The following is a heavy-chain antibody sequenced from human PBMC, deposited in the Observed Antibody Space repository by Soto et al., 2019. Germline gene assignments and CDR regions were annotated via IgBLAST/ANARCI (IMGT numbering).Heavy chain of an antibody. J-gene: IGHJ4*02. CDR3: AKAGYSYGYSYFDY. V-gene: IGHV3-23*01. Sequence: PXGSLRLSCAASGFTFSSYAMIWVRQAPGKGLEWVSAISGSGGSTYYADSVKGRFTISRDNSKNTLYLQMNSLSAEDTAVYYCAKAGYSYGYSYFDYWGQGTLVTVSS. D-gene: IGHD5-18*01. CDR1: GFTFSSYA. CDR2: ISGSGGST.